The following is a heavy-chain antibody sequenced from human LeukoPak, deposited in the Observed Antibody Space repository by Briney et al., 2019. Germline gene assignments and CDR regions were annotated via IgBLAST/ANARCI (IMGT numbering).Heavy chain of an antibody. CDR1: GYTFTSYD. CDR3: ARGLVYCSGGSCYSMGIWFDP. Sequence: ASVKVSCKASGYTFTSYDINWVRQATGQGLEWMVWMNPNSGNTGYAQKFQGRVTMTRNTSISTAYMELSSLRSEDTAVCYCARGLVYCSGGSCYSMGIWFDPWGQGPLVTVSS. CDR2: MNPNSGNT. V-gene: IGHV1-8*01. D-gene: IGHD2-15*01. J-gene: IGHJ5*02.